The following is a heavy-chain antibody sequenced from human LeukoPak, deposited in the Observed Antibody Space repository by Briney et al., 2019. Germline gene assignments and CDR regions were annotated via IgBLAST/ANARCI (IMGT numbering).Heavy chain of an antibody. CDR3: AKDFLRGRFGELFAPFDY. V-gene: IGHV3-30*18. D-gene: IGHD3-10*01. CDR1: GFTFSSYG. Sequence: GGSLGLSCAASGFTFSSYGMHWVRQAPGKGLEWVAVISYDGSNKYYADSVKGRFTISRDNSKNTLYLQMNSMRAEDTAVYYCAKDFLRGRFGELFAPFDYWGQGTLVTVSS. CDR2: ISYDGSNK. J-gene: IGHJ4*02.